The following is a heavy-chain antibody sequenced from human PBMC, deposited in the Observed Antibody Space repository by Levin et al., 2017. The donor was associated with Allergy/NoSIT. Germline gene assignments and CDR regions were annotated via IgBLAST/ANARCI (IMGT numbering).Heavy chain of an antibody. CDR2: GFYSGTT. CDR3: ARATRSSLIYYFDY. J-gene: IGHJ4*02. Sequence: SETLSLTCTVSGDSISRFYWSWIRQPPGRGLEWIGNGFYSGTTNYNPSLKSRVTILVDTSKNQFSLKLSSVTAADTTVYYCARATRSSLIYYFDYWGQGTLVTVSS. D-gene: IGHD6-13*01. CDR1: GDSISRFY. V-gene: IGHV4-59*01.